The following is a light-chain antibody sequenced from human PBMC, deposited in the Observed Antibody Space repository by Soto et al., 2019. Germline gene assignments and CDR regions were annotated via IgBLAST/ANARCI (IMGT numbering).Light chain of an antibody. CDR2: RAS. V-gene: IGKV1-5*03. Sequence: DIQMTQSPSTLSASVGDRVTITCRAGPSISTWLAWYQQKPGTAPKLLIYRASNLESGVPSRFSGSGSGTEFTLTISSLQPDDFATYYCQQYTTYSGTFGPGTKVDIK. J-gene: IGKJ3*01. CDR1: PSISTW. CDR3: QQYTTYSGT.